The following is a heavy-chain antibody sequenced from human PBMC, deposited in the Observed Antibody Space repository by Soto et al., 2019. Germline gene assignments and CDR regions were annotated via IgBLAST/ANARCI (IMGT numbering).Heavy chain of an antibody. Sequence: GASVKVSCKASGYTFSSYAISWVRQAPGQGLEWMGGIIPIFGTANYAQKFQGRVTITADESTSTAYMELSSLRSEDTAVYYCAKDHRTYYDFWSGYYTDVPYYGMDVWGQGTTVTVSS. CDR1: GYTFSSYA. V-gene: IGHV1-69*13. CDR3: AKDHRTYYDFWSGYYTDVPYYGMDV. CDR2: IIPIFGTA. D-gene: IGHD3-3*01. J-gene: IGHJ6*02.